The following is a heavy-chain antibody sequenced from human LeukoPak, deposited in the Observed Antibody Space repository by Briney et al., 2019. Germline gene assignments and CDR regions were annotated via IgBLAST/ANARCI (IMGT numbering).Heavy chain of an antibody. D-gene: IGHD6-19*01. CDR1: GGSISSSSYY. CDR2: IYYSGST. J-gene: IGHJ5*02. CDR3: ARTPDPSSGWYGGLSPDRGFDP. V-gene: IGHV4-39*01. Sequence: SETLSLTCTVSGGSISSSSYYRGWIRQPPGKGLEWIGSIYYSGSTYYNPSLKSRVTISVDTSKNQFSLKLSSVTAADTAVYYCARTPDPSSGWYGGLSPDRGFDPWGQGTLVTVSS.